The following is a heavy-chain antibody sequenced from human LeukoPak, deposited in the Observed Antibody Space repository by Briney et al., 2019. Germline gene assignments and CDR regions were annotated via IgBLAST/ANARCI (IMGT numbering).Heavy chain of an antibody. V-gene: IGHV3-30*18. J-gene: IGHJ4*02. CDR3: ANDDRTGWYLY. Sequence: PGGSLRLSCAASGFTFSSYGMHWVRQAPGKGLEWVAVISYDGSNKYYADSVKGRFTISRDNSKNTLYLQMNSLRAEDTAVYYCANDDRTGWYLYWGQGTLVTVSS. CDR2: ISYDGSNK. CDR1: GFTFSSYG. D-gene: IGHD6-19*01.